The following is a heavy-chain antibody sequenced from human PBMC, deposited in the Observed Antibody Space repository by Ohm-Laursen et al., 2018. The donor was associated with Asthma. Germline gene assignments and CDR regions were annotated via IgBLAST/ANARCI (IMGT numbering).Heavy chain of an antibody. CDR1: GFTFSSYG. CDR3: ARDLGRRDGYKWRVYGMDV. J-gene: IGHJ6*02. Sequence: GQTLSLTCAASGFTFSSYGMHWVRQAPGKGLEWVAVISSDGSNKYYADSVKGRFTISRDNSKNTLYLQMNSLRAEDTAVYYCARDLGRRDGYKWRVYGMDVWGQGTTVTVSS. V-gene: IGHV3-30*03. D-gene: IGHD5-24*01. CDR2: ISSDGSNK.